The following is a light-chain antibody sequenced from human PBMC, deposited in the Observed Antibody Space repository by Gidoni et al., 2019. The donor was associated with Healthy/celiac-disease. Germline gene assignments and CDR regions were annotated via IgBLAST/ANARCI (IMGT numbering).Light chain of an antibody. CDR2: GAS. CDR3: QQYNNWPIT. CDR1: QSVSSN. J-gene: IGKJ5*01. Sequence: ELVMTQSPATLSVSPGERATLSCRASQSVSSNLACYQQKPGQAPRLLIYGASTRATGIPARFSGSGSGTEFTLTISSLQSEDFAVYYCQQYNNWPITFGQGTRLEIK. V-gene: IGKV3-15*01.